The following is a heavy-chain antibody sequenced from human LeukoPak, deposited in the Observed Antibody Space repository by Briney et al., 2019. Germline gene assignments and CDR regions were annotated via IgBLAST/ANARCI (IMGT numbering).Heavy chain of an antibody. V-gene: IGHV4-4*07. D-gene: IGHD3-16*02. Sequence: PSETLSLTCTVSGGSISTYYWTWIRQSAGKGLEWIGRIYTDGSTSYNPSLRSRVTISVDNSKNQFSLKLSSVTAADTAVYYCARPYRVRGSFPFDIWGQGTMVTVSS. CDR2: IYTDGST. CDR1: GGSISTYY. J-gene: IGHJ3*02. CDR3: ARPYRVRGSFPFDI.